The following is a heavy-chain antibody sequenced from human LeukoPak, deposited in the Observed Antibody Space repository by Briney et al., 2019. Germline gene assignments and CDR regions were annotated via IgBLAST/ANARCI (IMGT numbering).Heavy chain of an antibody. CDR3: ARDPGGPVATYYYYGMDV. J-gene: IGHJ6*04. Sequence: SGGSLRLSCAASGFTFSSYSMNWGRRAPGKGVEWVSSISSSSSYIYYADSVKGRFTISRDNAKNSLYLQMNSLRAEDTAVYYCARDPGGPVATYYYYGMDVWGKGTTVTVSS. CDR1: GFTFSSYS. V-gene: IGHV3-21*01. CDR2: ISSSSSYI. D-gene: IGHD5-12*01.